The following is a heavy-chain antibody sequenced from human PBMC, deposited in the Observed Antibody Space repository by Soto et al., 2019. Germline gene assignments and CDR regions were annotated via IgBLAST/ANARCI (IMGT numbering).Heavy chain of an antibody. CDR1: GYTFTRYG. Sequence: ASVKVSCKASGYTFTRYGISWVRQAPGQGLEWMGWISAYNGNTNYAQKLQGRVTMTTDTSTSTAYMELRSLRSDDTAVYYCARGDSSSWYDAFDIWGQGTMVTVSS. V-gene: IGHV1-18*01. CDR3: ARGDSSSWYDAFDI. J-gene: IGHJ3*02. D-gene: IGHD6-13*01. CDR2: ISAYNGNT.